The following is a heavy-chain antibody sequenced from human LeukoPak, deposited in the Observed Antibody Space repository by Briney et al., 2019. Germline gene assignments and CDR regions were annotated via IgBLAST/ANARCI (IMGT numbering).Heavy chain of an antibody. J-gene: IGHJ4*02. CDR1: GFIFSNYA. CDR2: INWNGGRT. Sequence: PGGSLRLSCAASGFIFSNYAIHWVRHAPGKGLEWVSGINWNGGRTGYADSVKGRFTIYRDNAKNSLYLQMNSLRAEDTAVYYCARGRLVATIIDYWGQGTLVTVSS. V-gene: IGHV3-20*04. CDR3: ARGRLVATIIDY. D-gene: IGHD5-12*01.